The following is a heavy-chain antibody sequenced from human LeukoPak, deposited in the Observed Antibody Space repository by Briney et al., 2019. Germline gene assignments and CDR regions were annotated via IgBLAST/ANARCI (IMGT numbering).Heavy chain of an antibody. CDR3: AKGQASVTYKYFFDY. CDR1: GFTFSDYY. Sequence: GGSLRLSCAASGFTFSDYYMSWIRQAPGKGLEWVSYISSSGSTIYYADSVKGRFTISRDNAKNSLYLQMNSLRAEDTAVYYCAKGQASVTYKYFFDYWGQGTLVTVSS. J-gene: IGHJ4*02. CDR2: ISSSGSTI. V-gene: IGHV3-11*01. D-gene: IGHD4-17*01.